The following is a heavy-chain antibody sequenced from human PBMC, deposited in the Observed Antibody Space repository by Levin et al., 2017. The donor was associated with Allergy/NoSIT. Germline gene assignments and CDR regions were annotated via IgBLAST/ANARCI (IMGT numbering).Heavy chain of an antibody. CDR3: ARGEWETTLWRDFDY. V-gene: IGHV3-74*01. CDR2: INSDGSST. J-gene: IGHJ4*02. Sequence: GGSLRLSCVASGFTFSSYWMHWVRQAPGKGLVWVSRINSDGSSTSYADSVKGRFTISRDNAKNTLYLQMNSLRAEDTAVYYCARGEWETTLWRDFDYWGQGTLVTVSS. D-gene: IGHD1-26*01. CDR1: GFTFSSYW.